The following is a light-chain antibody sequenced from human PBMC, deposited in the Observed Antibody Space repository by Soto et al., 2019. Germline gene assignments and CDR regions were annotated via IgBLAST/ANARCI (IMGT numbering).Light chain of an antibody. J-gene: IGKJ5*01. CDR2: GAS. CDR1: QSVSNN. Sequence: EIVLTQSPGTLSLTPGERATLSCRASQSVSNNYLAWYQQKPGQAPRLLMYGASTRATGIPARFSGSGSGTDFTLTISSLQSEDFAVYYCQQYNNWPPITFGQGTRLEIK. CDR3: QQYNNWPPIT. V-gene: IGKV3-15*01.